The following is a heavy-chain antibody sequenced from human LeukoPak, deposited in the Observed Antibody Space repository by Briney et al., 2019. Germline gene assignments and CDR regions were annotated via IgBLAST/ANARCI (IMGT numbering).Heavy chain of an antibody. CDR1: GGSISSSSYY. J-gene: IGHJ3*02. D-gene: IGHD1-26*01. Sequence: PSETQSLTCTVSGGSISSSSYYWGWIRQPPGKGLEWIGSIYYSGSTYYNPSLKSRVTISVDTSKNQFSLKLSSVTAADTAVYYCARQKGGTRNAFDIWGQGTMVTVSS. CDR3: ARQKGGTRNAFDI. CDR2: IYYSGST. V-gene: IGHV4-39*01.